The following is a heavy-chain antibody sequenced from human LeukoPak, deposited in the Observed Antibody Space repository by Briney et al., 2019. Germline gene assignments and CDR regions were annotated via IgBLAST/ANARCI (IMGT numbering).Heavy chain of an antibody. J-gene: IGHJ4*02. D-gene: IGHD5-18*01. CDR2: IYTSGST. V-gene: IGHV4-4*07. Sequence: SETLSLTCTVSGGSISSYYWSWIRQPAGKGLDCIGRIYTSGSTNYNPSLKSRVTISVDTSQNQFFLKLNSVSAADTAVYYCARRTPGGYTYLDNWGQGTLVTVSS. CDR3: ARRTPGGYTYLDN. CDR1: GGSISSYY.